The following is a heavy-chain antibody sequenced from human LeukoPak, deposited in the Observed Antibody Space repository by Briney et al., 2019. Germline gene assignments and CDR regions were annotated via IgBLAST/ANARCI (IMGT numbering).Heavy chain of an antibody. CDR1: GGSFSGYY. V-gene: IGHV4-34*01. J-gene: IGHJ4*02. Sequence: SETLSLTCAVYGGSFSGYYWSWIRQPPGKGLEWIGEINHSGSTNYNPSLKSRVTISVDTSKNQFSLKLSSVTAADTAVYYCARGALLAPIVVVKGPKLRGANYFDYWGQGTLVTVSS. CDR3: ARGALLAPIVVVKGPKLRGANYFDY. CDR2: INHSGST. D-gene: IGHD2-2*01.